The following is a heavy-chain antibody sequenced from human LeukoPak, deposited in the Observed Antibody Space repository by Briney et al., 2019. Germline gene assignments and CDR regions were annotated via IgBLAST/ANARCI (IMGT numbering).Heavy chain of an antibody. Sequence: GRSLRLSCAASEFNFRNYAFHWVRQAPGKGVEWVAVISYDGSNKYNADSVRGRFTISRDNSKNTLHLQMNSLRAEDTAVYYCARDTTGWFSWYLDLWGRGTLVTVSS. CDR3: ARDTTGWFSWYLDL. CDR2: ISYDGSNK. J-gene: IGHJ2*01. V-gene: IGHV3-30*04. D-gene: IGHD4-11*01. CDR1: EFNFRNYA.